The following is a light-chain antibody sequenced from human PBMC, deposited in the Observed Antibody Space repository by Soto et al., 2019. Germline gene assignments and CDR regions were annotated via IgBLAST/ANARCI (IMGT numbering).Light chain of an antibody. CDR2: GAS. Sequence: EIVLTQSPGTLSLSPWERATLSCRASQSVSSSYFAWYQQKPGQAPSLLIYGASTRATGIPDRFSGSGSGTDVTLTISRLEPQDFAVYDCQQYGSPPITFGQGTRLEIK. J-gene: IGKJ5*01. V-gene: IGKV3-20*01. CDR1: QSVSSSY. CDR3: QQYGSPPIT.